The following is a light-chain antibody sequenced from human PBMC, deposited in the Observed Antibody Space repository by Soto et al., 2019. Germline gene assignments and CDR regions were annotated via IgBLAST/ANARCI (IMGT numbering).Light chain of an antibody. CDR3: QQYHNWPPIT. V-gene: IGKV3-15*01. CDR2: DAS. CDR1: QSVSTK. J-gene: IGKJ5*01. Sequence: EILMTQSPATLSVSPGETATLSWGASQSVSTKLAWYQQKPVQAPRLLINDASTRATGVPARFSGWGSGTEFTLTISSLQSEDFAVYYCQQYHNWPPITFGQGTRLEIK.